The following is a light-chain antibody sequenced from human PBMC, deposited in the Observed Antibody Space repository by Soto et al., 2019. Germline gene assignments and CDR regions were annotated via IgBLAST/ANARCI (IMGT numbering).Light chain of an antibody. CDR2: GNT. J-gene: IGLJ1*01. V-gene: IGLV1-40*01. CDR1: SSNIGSTYD. CDR3: QSYDDILSFHYV. Sequence: QSVLTQPPSVSGAPGQRVTISCTGSSSNIGSTYDVQWYQQLPGTAPKLLIHGNTDRPSGVPDRFSGSKSGTSASLAITGLQADDDADYYCQSYDDILSFHYVFGTGTKDTVL.